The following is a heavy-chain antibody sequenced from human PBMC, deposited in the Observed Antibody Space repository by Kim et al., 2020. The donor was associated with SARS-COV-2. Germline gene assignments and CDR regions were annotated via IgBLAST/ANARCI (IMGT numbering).Heavy chain of an antibody. J-gene: IGHJ4*02. D-gene: IGHD6-13*01. CDR3: ARKAAGTYHFDR. V-gene: IGHV4-59*13. CDR2: IYDTDNT. CDR1: GGSINYYH. Sequence: SETLSLTCTVSGGSINYYHWGWIRQPPGKGLEWIGHIYDTDNTNYSPSFRSRITISLNTSKNQFSLNLISLTAADTAVYYCARKAAGTYHFDRWGQGTLITVSS.